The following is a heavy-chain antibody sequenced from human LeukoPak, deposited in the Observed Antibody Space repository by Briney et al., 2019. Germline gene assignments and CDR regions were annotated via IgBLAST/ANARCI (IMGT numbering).Heavy chain of an antibody. Sequence: ASVKVSCXASGYTFTSYYMHWVRQAPGQGLEWMGIINPSGGSTRYAQKFQGRVTITRDTSTSTVYMELSSLRSEDTAVYYCARESTKAYNWLDPWGQGTLVTVSS. CDR1: GYTFTSYY. CDR2: INPSGGST. D-gene: IGHD2-2*01. V-gene: IGHV1-46*01. CDR3: ARESTKAYNWLDP. J-gene: IGHJ5*02.